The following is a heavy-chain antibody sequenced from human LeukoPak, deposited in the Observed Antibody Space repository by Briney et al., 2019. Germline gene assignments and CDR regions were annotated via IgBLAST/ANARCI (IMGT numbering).Heavy chain of an antibody. Sequence: PGESLKISCKNFGYSFSTYWIGWVRQMPGKGPEWMGIISPADSDTRYSLSFQGQVTISADKSISTAYLQWSSLKASDTAIYYCARHGVGSSWFGFDYWGQGALITVSS. J-gene: IGHJ4*02. D-gene: IGHD6-13*01. V-gene: IGHV5-51*01. CDR3: ARHGVGSSWFGFDY. CDR2: ISPADSDT. CDR1: GYSFSTYW.